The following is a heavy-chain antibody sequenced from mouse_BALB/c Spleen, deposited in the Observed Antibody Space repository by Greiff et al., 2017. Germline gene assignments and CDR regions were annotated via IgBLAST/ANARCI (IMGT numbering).Heavy chain of an antibody. V-gene: IGHV3-6*02. Sequence: EVQLVESGPGLVKPSQSLSLTCSVTGYSITSGYYWNWIRQFPGNKLEWMGYISYDGSNNYNPSLKNRISITRDTSKNQFFLKLNSVTTEDTATYYCARAPLYYDYDGYFDYWGQGTTLTVSS. CDR2: ISYDGSN. J-gene: IGHJ2*01. CDR3: ARAPLYYDYDGYFDY. CDR1: GYSITSGYY. D-gene: IGHD2-4*01.